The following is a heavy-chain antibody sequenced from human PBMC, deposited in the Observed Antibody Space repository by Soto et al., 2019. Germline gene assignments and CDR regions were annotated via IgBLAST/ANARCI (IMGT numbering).Heavy chain of an antibody. D-gene: IGHD1-26*01. V-gene: IGHV4-30-2*01. J-gene: IGHJ3*02. Sequence: QLQLQESGSGLVKPSQTLSLTCAVSGGSISSGGYSWSWIRQPPGKGLEWIGYIYHSGSTYYNPSPRSRVTISVDRSKDQFSRNLSSVTAADTAVYYCARALWEVGGAFDIWGQGTMVTVSS. CDR1: GGSISSGGYS. CDR3: ARALWEVGGAFDI. CDR2: IYHSGST.